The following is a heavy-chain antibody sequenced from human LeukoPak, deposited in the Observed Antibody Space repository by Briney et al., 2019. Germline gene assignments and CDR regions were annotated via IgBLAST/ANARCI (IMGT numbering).Heavy chain of an antibody. D-gene: IGHD3-22*01. CDR2: IIPIFGTT. J-gene: IGHJ4*02. CDR1: GGTFSSYA. V-gene: IGHV1-69*01. Sequence: SVKVSCKASGGTFSSYAISWVRQAPGQGLEWMGGIIPIFGTTNYAQKLQGRVTITADESTSTAYMELSSLRSEDTAVYYCASRTYTYDSSGYYRRNYYFDYWGQGTLVTASS. CDR3: ASRTYTYDSSGYYRRNYYFDY.